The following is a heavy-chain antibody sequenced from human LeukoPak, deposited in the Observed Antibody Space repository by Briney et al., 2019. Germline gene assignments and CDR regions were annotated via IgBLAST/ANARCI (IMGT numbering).Heavy chain of an antibody. CDR1: GFTFDDYA. CDR3: AKGYQYYDILTGYPIFDY. J-gene: IGHJ4*02. D-gene: IGHD3-9*01. V-gene: IGHV3-9*01. Sequence: GGSLRLSCAASGFTFDDYAMHWVRQAPGKGLEWVSGISWNSGSIGYADSVKGRFTISRDNAKNSLYLQMNSLRAEDTALYYCAKGYQYYDILTGYPIFDYWGQGTLVTVSS. CDR2: ISWNSGSI.